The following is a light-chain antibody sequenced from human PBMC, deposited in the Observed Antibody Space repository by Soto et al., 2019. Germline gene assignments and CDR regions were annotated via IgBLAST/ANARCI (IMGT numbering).Light chain of an antibody. V-gene: IGKV3-11*01. CDR3: QQRSNWPPT. CDR1: QSVSSN. J-gene: IGKJ1*01. CDR2: DAS. Sequence: IVPTQSPATMSVSPWERATLSCRASQSVSSNLAWYQQKPGQAPRLLIYDASTRATGIPARFSGSGSGTDFTLTITSLEPEDFAVYYCQQRSNWPPTFGQGTKLDIK.